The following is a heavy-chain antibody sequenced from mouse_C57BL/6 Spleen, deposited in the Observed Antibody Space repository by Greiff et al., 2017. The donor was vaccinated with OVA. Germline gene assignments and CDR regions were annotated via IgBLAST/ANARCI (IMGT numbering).Heavy chain of an antibody. CDR1: GFTFSSYT. D-gene: IGHD1-1*01. Sequence: DVKLVESGGGLVKPGGSLKLSCAASGFTFSSYTMSWVRQTPETRLEWVATISGGGGNTYYPDSVKGRFTISRDNAKNTLYLQMSSLRSEDTALYYCARRDYYYGLDYWGQGTTLTVSS. CDR2: ISGGGGNT. CDR3: ARRDYYYGLDY. V-gene: IGHV5-9*01. J-gene: IGHJ2*01.